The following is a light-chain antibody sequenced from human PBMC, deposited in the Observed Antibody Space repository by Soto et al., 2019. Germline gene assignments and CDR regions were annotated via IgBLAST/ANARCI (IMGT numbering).Light chain of an antibody. CDR3: QQYYTFPRT. CDR1: QGIGTS. CDR2: DAS. J-gene: IGKJ1*01. V-gene: IGKV1-8*01. Sequence: AIRMTQSPSAFSASTGDRVTITCRASQGIGTSLGWFQQKPGAAPKLLIYDASTLQSGVPSRFSGSGSGTDFTLIISRLQSEDFATYYCQQYYTFPRTFGQGTKVDI.